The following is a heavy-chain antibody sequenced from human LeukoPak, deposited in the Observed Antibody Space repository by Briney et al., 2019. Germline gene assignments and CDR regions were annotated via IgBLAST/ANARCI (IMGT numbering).Heavy chain of an antibody. CDR3: AKKGDSGWVFDY. J-gene: IGHJ4*02. V-gene: IGHV3-23*01. CDR2: ISGSGGST. Sequence: GGSLRLSCAASGFTFSSYAMSWVRQAPGKGLEWVSGISGSGGSTHYADSVKGQFTISRDNSKNTLWLQMNSLRAEDTALYYCAKKGDSGWVFDYWGQGTLVIGSS. CDR1: GFTFSSYA. D-gene: IGHD6-19*01.